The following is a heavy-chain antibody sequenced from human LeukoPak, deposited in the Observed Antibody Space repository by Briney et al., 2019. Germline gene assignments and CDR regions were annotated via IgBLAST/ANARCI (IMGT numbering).Heavy chain of an antibody. D-gene: IGHD6-19*01. CDR3: ARDTIAVAGPIFDP. Sequence: PGGSLRLSCAASGFTFSDYYMSWIRQAPGKGLEWVSYISSSGSTIYYADSVKGRFTISRDNAKNSLYLQMNSLRAEDTAVYYCARDTIAVAGPIFDPWGQGTLVAVSS. J-gene: IGHJ5*02. CDR1: GFTFSDYY. V-gene: IGHV3-11*01. CDR2: ISSSGSTI.